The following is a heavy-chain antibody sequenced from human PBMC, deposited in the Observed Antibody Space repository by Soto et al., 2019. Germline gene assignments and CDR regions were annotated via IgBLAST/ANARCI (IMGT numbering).Heavy chain of an antibody. J-gene: IGHJ6*02. V-gene: IGHV3-7*05. Sequence: EVQLVESGGGLVQPGGSLRLSCAASGFTCSSYWMSWVRQAPGKGLEWVANIKQDRSEKYYVDSVKGQFTISRDNAKNSLYLQMNSLRACDTDLYYCARELPNITMVRGVSYYYYSIDVWVQGTTVTVSS. D-gene: IGHD3-10*01. CDR2: IKQDRSEK. CDR1: GFTCSSYW. CDR3: ARELPNITMVRGVSYYYYSIDV.